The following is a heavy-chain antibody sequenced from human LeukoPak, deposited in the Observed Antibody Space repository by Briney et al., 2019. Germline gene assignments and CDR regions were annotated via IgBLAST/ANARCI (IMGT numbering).Heavy chain of an antibody. CDR2: INPSGGST. J-gene: IGHJ4*02. V-gene: IGHV1-46*01. CDR1: GYTFTSYG. Sequence: GASVKVSCKASGYTFTSYGISWVRQAPGQGLKWLGIINPSGGSTTYAQKFQGRVTMTRDTSTSTVYMELGSLRSEDTAVYYCARSRSGTYLLAYWGQGTLVTVSS. CDR3: ARSRSGTYLLAY. D-gene: IGHD1-26*01.